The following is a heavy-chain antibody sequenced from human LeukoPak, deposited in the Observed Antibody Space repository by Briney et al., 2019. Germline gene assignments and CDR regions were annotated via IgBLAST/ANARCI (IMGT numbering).Heavy chain of an antibody. CDR3: AKEDCSGGSCYFDY. J-gene: IGHJ4*02. V-gene: IGHV3-30*18. Sequence: GGSLRLSCAASGFTFSSYGMHWVRQAPGKGLEWVAVISYDGSNKYYADSVKGRFTISRDNSKNTLYLQMNSLRAEDTAAYYCAKEDCSGGSCYFDYWGQGTLVTVSS. CDR2: ISYDGSNK. D-gene: IGHD2-15*01. CDR1: GFTFSSYG.